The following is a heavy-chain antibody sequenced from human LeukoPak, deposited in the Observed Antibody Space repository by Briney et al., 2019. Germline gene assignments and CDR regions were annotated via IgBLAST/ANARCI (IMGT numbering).Heavy chain of an antibody. V-gene: IGHV4-61*02. CDR3: ARETMVRGVIKAYYYMDV. J-gene: IGHJ6*03. Sequence: SETLSLTCAVSGGSIKSAGYYWSWIRQPAGKGLEWIGRIYTSGSTNYNPSLKSRVTMSVDTSKNQFSLKLSSVTAADTAVYYCARETMVRGVIKAYYYMDVWGKGTTVTISS. CDR1: GGSIKSAGYY. CDR2: IYTSGST. D-gene: IGHD3-10*01.